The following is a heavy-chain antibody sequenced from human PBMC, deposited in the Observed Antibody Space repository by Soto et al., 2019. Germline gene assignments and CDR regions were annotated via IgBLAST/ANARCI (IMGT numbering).Heavy chain of an antibody. D-gene: IGHD3-22*01. CDR1: GFTFTSFG. Sequence: PGCSLRLSCATSGFTFTSFGMHWVRQAPGKGLEWVAVISYDGSNKYYADSVKGRFTISRDNSKNTLYLQMNSLRAEDTAVYYCAKSYDSIIFDYWGQGT. CDR2: ISYDGSNK. J-gene: IGHJ4*02. V-gene: IGHV3-30*18. CDR3: AKSYDSIIFDY.